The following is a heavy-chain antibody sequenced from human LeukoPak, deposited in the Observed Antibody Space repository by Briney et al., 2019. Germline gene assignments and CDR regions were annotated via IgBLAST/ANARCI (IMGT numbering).Heavy chain of an antibody. D-gene: IGHD3-10*01. Sequence: GGSLRLSCAASGFTFSSYGMSWVRQAPGKGLEWVSAITATSSSTHDADSVQGRFTISRDNSKNTLYLQMNSLRPEDTAIYYCAKLSESGTYNNFFHYWGQGTLVTVFS. V-gene: IGHV3-23*01. CDR2: ITATSSST. J-gene: IGHJ4*02. CDR1: GFTFSSYG. CDR3: AKLSESGTYNNFFHY.